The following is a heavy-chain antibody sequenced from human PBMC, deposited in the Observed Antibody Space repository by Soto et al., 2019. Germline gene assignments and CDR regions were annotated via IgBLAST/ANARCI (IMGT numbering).Heavy chain of an antibody. Sequence: PGGSLRLSCEASGFTFRDFDIYWVRQAAGEGLECVSGISWNSGTIAYADSVKGRFTISRDNAKNFLYLQVNSLRAEDTALYYCARESYDYGGSTGHYYYGVDVWGQGTTATVSS. J-gene: IGHJ6*02. CDR3: ARESYDYGGSTGHYYYGVDV. CDR2: ISWNSGTI. CDR1: GFTFRDFD. D-gene: IGHD4-17*01. V-gene: IGHV3-9*01.